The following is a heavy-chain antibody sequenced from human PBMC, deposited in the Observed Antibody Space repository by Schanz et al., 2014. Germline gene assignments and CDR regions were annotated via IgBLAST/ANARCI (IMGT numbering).Heavy chain of an antibody. CDR3: AKDISDTSGKDDY. J-gene: IGHJ4*02. Sequence: EVQLLESGGGLVQPGGSLKLSCAASGLIFSNYVMSWVRQAPGKGLEWVSTIGTSGGTNYAESVKGRFTISRDNSKNTVHLQMNSLRAEDTAVYYCAKDISDTSGKDDYWGQGTLVTVSS. V-gene: IGHV3-23*01. CDR1: GLIFSNYV. D-gene: IGHD3-22*01. CDR2: IGTSGGT.